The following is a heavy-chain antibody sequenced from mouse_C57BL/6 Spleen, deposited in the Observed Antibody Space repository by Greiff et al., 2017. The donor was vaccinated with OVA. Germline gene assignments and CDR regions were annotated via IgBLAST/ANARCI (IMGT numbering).Heavy chain of an antibody. CDR3: ARRGGYYGNYAAWFAY. CDR1: GYTFTSYW. V-gene: IGHV1-53*01. D-gene: IGHD2-1*01. J-gene: IGHJ3*01. Sequence: QVQLQQPGTELVKPGASVKLSCKASGYTFTSYWMHWVKQRPGQGLEWIGNINPSNGGTNYNEKFKSKATLTVDKSSSTASMQLSSLTSEDSAVYYCARRGGYYGNYAAWFAYWGQGTLVTVSA. CDR2: INPSNGGT.